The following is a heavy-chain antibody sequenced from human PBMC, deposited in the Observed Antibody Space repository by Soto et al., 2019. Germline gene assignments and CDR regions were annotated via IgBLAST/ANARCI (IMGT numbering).Heavy chain of an antibody. Sequence: PQRDSYVAAGFPISTVSINRVLQAPGKGLEWVAHISTSGATRYYADSVKGRFTISRDNAKTSLYLQMDSLRNEDTAVYYCARFFGSGFDYWGQGTLVTVSS. CDR3: ARFFGSGFDY. D-gene: IGHD6-19*01. CDR2: ISTSGATR. V-gene: IGHV3-48*02. J-gene: IGHJ4*02. CDR1: GFPISTVS.